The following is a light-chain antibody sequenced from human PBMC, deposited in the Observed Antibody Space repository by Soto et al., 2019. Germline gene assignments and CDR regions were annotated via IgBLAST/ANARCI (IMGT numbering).Light chain of an antibody. J-gene: IGKJ1*01. CDR1: QSVSSSY. Sequence: EIVLTQSPGTLSLSPGERATLSCRASQSVSSSYLAWYQQKPGQAPRLLIYGASSRATGIPDRFSGSGSGTDFTLTISRLEPEDFTVYYCQHYGSSPWTFGQGSKADI. CDR2: GAS. V-gene: IGKV3-20*01. CDR3: QHYGSSPWT.